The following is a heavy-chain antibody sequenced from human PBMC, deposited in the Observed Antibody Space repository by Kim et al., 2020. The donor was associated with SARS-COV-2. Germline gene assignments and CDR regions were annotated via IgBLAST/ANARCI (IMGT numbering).Heavy chain of an antibody. D-gene: IGHD3-3*01. J-gene: IGHJ4*02. Sequence: NPSLTSRVTISVDTSKNQFSLKLSSVTAADTAVYYCARGGFWSGYYTGDYWGQGTLVTVSS. CDR3: ARGGFWSGYYTGDY. V-gene: IGHV4-59*09.